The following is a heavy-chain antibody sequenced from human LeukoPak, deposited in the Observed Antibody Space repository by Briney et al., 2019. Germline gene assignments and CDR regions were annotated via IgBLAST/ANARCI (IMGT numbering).Heavy chain of an antibody. D-gene: IGHD3-9*01. CDR2: IYYSGST. CDR1: GGSISSSSYY. CDR3: ARDRVDYDILTGPSRFDP. Sequence: SETLSLTCTVSGGSISSSSYYWGWIRQPPGEGLEWIGSIYYSGSTYYNPSLKSRVTISVDTSKNQFSLKLSSVTAADTAVYYCARDRVDYDILTGPSRFDPWGQGTLVTVSS. J-gene: IGHJ5*02. V-gene: IGHV4-39*07.